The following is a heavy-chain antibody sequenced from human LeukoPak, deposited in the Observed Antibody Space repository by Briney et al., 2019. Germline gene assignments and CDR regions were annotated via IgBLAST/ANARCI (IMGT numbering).Heavy chain of an antibody. CDR2: INPSGGTT. Sequence: GASVKISCKASGYTFTSFYIHWVRQAPGQGLEWMAIINPSGGTTRYAQKFQGRVTMTRDTSTSTAYMELSSLRSEDTAVYYCARDARPSYDTSGYYFPGDYWGQGTLVTVSS. CDR1: GYTFTSFY. CDR3: ARDARPSYDTSGYYFPGDY. V-gene: IGHV1-46*01. D-gene: IGHD3-22*01. J-gene: IGHJ4*02.